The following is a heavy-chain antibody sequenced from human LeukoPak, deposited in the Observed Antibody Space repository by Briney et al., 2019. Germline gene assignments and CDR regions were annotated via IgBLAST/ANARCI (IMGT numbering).Heavy chain of an antibody. J-gene: IGHJ4*02. CDR3: AREGTEMGILDY. V-gene: IGHV4-61*02. D-gene: IGHD5-24*01. CDR2: IYTSGST. Sequence: SETLSLTCTVSGGSTSSGSYYWSWIRQPAGKGLEWIGRIYTSGSTNYNPSLKSRVTISVDTSKNQFSLKLSSVTAADTAVYYCAREGTEMGILDYWVQGTLVTVSS. CDR1: GGSTSSGSYY.